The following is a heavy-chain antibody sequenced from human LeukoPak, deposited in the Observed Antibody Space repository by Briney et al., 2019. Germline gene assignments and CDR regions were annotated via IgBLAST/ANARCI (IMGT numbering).Heavy chain of an antibody. CDR3: TRLAVGSGTFTFDY. J-gene: IGHJ4*02. CDR1: GFTFDNYA. CDR2: ISWNSGNI. V-gene: IGHV3-9*01. D-gene: IGHD3-10*01. Sequence: GGSLRLSCAASGFTFDNYAMHWVRQAPGKGLEWVSGISWNSGNIGYADSVKGRFTISRDNAKNSLYLQMNSLRAEDTAVYYCTRLAVGSGTFTFDYWGQGTLVTVSS.